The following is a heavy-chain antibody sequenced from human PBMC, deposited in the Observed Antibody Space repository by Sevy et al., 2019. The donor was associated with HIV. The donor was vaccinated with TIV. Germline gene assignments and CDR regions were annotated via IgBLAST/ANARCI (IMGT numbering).Heavy chain of an antibody. V-gene: IGHV3-30*18. J-gene: IGHJ5*02. CDR2: ISNDGNKK. D-gene: IGHD3-22*01. CDR3: AKEGYYYDSRGHDWFDP. Sequence: GGSLRLSCGASGFNIGPYTMHWVRQAPGKGLEWVTSISNDGNKKDYADSVKGRFIISRDNPKNTMYLQMNSLRPQDTAVYYGAKEGYYYDSRGHDWFDPWGQGTQVTVSS. CDR1: GFNIGPYT.